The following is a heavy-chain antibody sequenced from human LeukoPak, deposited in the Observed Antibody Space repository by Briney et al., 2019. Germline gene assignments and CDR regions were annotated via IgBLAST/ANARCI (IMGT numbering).Heavy chain of an antibody. Sequence: SETLSLTCTVSGGSISSYYWSWIRQPAGKGLEWIGRIYTSGSTNYNPSLKSRVTMSVDTSKNQFSLKLSSVTAADTAVYYCARVAVPVVTAANWFDPWGQGTLVTVSS. D-gene: IGHD2-21*02. V-gene: IGHV4-4*07. J-gene: IGHJ5*02. CDR2: IYTSGST. CDR3: ARVAVPVVTAANWFDP. CDR1: GGSISSYY.